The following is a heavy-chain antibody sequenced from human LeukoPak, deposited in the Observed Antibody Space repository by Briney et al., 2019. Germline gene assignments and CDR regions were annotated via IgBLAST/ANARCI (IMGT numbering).Heavy chain of an antibody. V-gene: IGHV3-21*05. CDR2: INTDSSDI. Sequence: GGSLRLSCAASGFTFSRYAMNWVRQAPGKGLEWVSYINTDSSDIHYADSVKGRFTISRDNARNTLYLQLSSLRAEDSGVYYCARDTFQPGLIDSWGQGTLVTLSS. D-gene: IGHD2-2*01. CDR1: GFTFSRYA. CDR3: ARDTFQPGLIDS. J-gene: IGHJ4*02.